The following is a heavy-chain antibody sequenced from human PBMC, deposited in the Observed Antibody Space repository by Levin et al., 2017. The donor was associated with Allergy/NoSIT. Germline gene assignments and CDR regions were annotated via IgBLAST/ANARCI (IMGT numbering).Heavy chain of an antibody. J-gene: IGHJ5*02. CDR3: ARARGSGSYFWFDP. CDR1: GFTVSSNY. CDR2: IYSGGST. V-gene: IGHV3-53*01. D-gene: IGHD3-10*01. Sequence: GVSLRLSCAASGFTVSSNYMSWVRQAPGKGLEWVSVIYSGGSTYYADSVKGRFTISRDNSKNTLYLQMNSLRAEDTAVYYCARARGSGSYFWFDPWGQGTLVTVSS.